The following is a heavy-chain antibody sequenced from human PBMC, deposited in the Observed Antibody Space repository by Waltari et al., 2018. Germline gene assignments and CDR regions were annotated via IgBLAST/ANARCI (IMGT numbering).Heavy chain of an antibody. J-gene: IGHJ4*02. CDR2: MWYDGSNK. D-gene: IGHD6-13*01. CDR3: ARDLGRAAAGTFDH. V-gene: IGHV3-33*01. CDR1: GFTFSRNA. Sequence: QVQLVESGGGVVQPGRSLRLSCAASGFTFSRNAMHWVRQAPGKGLEWVAVMWYDGSNKYYADSVKGRFTISRDNSKNTLYLKMNSLRAEDTAVYYCARDLGRAAAGTFDHWGQGTLVTVSS.